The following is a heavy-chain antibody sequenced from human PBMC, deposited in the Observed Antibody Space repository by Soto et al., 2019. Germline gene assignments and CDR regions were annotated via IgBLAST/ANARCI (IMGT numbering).Heavy chain of an antibody. V-gene: IGHV1-18*01. CDR1: GYTFTSYG. D-gene: IGHD6-13*01. Sequence: ASVKVSCKASGYTFTSYGISWVRQAPGQGLEWMGWISAYNGNTNYAQKLQGRVIMTTDTSTSTAYMELRSLRSEDTAVYYCASSHIAAAPYGMDVWGLGTTVTVSS. CDR3: ASSHIAAAPYGMDV. J-gene: IGHJ6*02. CDR2: ISAYNGNT.